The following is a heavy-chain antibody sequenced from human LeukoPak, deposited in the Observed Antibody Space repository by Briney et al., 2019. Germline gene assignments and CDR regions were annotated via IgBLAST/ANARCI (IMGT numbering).Heavy chain of an antibody. J-gene: IGHJ4*02. Sequence: ASVNVSFKASGYTFTIYGISWVRQAPGQGGEWMGWISAYNGKTNYAQKLQGRVTMTTDTSTSTAYMELRSLRSDDTAVYYCAREPASTTGTIQFDYWGQGTLVTVSS. CDR3: AREPASTTGTIQFDY. CDR1: GYTFTIYG. D-gene: IGHD1-1*01. CDR2: ISAYNGKT. V-gene: IGHV1-18*01.